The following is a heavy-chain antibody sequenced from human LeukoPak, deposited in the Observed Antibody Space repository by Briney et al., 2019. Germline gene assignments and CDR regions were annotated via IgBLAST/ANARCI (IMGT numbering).Heavy chain of an antibody. CDR1: GYSISSGYY. CDR2: IYHSGST. D-gene: IGHD6-13*01. V-gene: IGHV4-38-2*01. Sequence: SETLSLTCAVSGYSISSGYYWGCIRQPPGKGLEWIGSIYHSGSTYYNPSLKSRVTISVDTSKNQFSLKLSSVTAADTAVYYCARVAVMYSSSWYYFDYWGQGTLVTVSS. CDR3: ARVAVMYSSSWYYFDY. J-gene: IGHJ4*02.